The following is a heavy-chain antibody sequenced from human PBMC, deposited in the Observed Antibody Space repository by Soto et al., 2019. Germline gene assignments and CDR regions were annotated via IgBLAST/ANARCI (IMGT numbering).Heavy chain of an antibody. J-gene: IGHJ5*02. D-gene: IGHD2-2*02. Sequence: VRVSCKASGYTFTSYGISWVRQAPGQGLEWMGWISAYNGNTNYAQKLQGRVTMTTDTSTSTAYMELRSLRSDDTAVYYCARDLSVPAAIFLRRNWFDPWGQGTLVTVSS. CDR3: ARDLSVPAAIFLRRNWFDP. V-gene: IGHV1-18*04. CDR1: GYTFTSYG. CDR2: ISAYNGNT.